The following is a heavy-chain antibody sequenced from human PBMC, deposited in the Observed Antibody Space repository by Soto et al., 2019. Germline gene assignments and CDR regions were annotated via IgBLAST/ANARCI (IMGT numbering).Heavy chain of an antibody. CDR1: GYTFTGYY. Sequence: APVKVSCKSSGYTFTGYYMHWVRQAPGQGLEWMGWINPNSGGTNYAQKFQGWVTMIRDTSISTAHMGLSRLRSDDTAVYYCARAKYFDWPLPYFDVCGQGSLVTVS. CDR3: ARAKYFDWPLPYFDV. V-gene: IGHV1-2*04. CDR2: INPNSGGT. J-gene: IGHJ4*02. D-gene: IGHD3-9*01.